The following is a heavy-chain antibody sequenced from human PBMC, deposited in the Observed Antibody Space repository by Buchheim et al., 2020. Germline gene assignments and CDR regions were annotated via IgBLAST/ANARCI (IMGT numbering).Heavy chain of an antibody. CDR3: AKDPSYCSGGSCYYYGMDV. CDR1: GFTFSSYG. D-gene: IGHD2-15*01. Sequence: QVQLVESGGGVVQPGRSLRLSCAASGFTFSSYGMHWVRQAPGKGLEWVAVISYDGSNKYYADSVKGRFTISRDNSKNTLYLQMNSLRAEYTAVYYCAKDPSYCSGGSCYYYGMDVWGQGTT. V-gene: IGHV3-30*18. J-gene: IGHJ6*02. CDR2: ISYDGSNK.